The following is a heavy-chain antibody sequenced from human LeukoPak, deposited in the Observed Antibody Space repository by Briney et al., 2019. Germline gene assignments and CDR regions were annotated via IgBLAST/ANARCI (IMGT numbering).Heavy chain of an antibody. CDR3: ATAYCSTTSCPT. J-gene: IGHJ5*02. Sequence: GGSLRLSCAASGFTVSSNYMSWVRQAPGKGLEWVSVIYSGGSTYYANSVKGRFTISRDNSKNTLYLLLNNLRAEDTAIFYCATAYCSTTSCPTWGQGTLVTVSS. V-gene: IGHV3-53*01. CDR1: GFTVSSNY. CDR2: IYSGGST. D-gene: IGHD2-2*01.